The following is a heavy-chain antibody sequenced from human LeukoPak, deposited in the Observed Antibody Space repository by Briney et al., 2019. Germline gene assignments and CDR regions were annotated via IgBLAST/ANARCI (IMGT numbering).Heavy chain of an antibody. J-gene: IGHJ4*02. CDR1: GFTFSSYA. CDR3: ASDIVVVVAANRTTYFDY. CDR2: ISSSGSGGNT. V-gene: IGHV3-23*01. D-gene: IGHD2-15*01. Sequence: GGSLRLSCAASGFTFSSYAMSWARQAPGKGLEWVSGISSSGSGGNTYYADSVKGRFTISRDNSKNTLYLQMNSLRAEDTAVYYCASDIVVVVAANRTTYFDYWGQGTLVTVSS.